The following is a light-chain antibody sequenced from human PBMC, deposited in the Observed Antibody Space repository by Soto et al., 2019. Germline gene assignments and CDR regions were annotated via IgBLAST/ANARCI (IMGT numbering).Light chain of an antibody. CDR2: GAS. CDR1: QRVSSS. Sequence: EIVMTQSPATLSVSPGERATLSCRASQRVSSSLAWYQQKPGQAPRLLIYGASTRATGIPARFSGSGSGTEFTLTISSLQSEDIAVYYCQQYNNWWTFGQGTKVGI. CDR3: QQYNNWWT. J-gene: IGKJ1*01. V-gene: IGKV3-15*01.